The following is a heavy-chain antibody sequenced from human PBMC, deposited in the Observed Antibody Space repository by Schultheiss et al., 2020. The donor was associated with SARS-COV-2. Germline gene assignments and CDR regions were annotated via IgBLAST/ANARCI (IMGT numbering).Heavy chain of an antibody. J-gene: IGHJ5*02. CDR3: AYSRPLEALPNWFDP. Sequence: GGSLRLSCAASGFTFSSYWMHWVRQAPGKGLVWVSRINSDGSSTGYADSAKGRFTISRDNAKNTLYLQMNSLRAEDTAVYYCAYSRPLEALPNWFDPWGQGTLVTVAS. V-gene: IGHV3-74*01. D-gene: IGHD6-13*01. CDR1: GFTFSSYW. CDR2: INSDGSST.